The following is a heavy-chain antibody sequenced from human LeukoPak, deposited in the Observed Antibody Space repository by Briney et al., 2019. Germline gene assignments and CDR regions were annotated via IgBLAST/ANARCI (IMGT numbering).Heavy chain of an antibody. CDR1: GYTFTSNY. J-gene: IGHJ4*02. CDR2: IYPRDGST. Sequence: ASVKVSCKASGYTFTSNYIHWVRQAPGQGLEWMGMIYPRDGSTSYAQKFQGRVTVTRVTSTSTVHMELSGLRSEDTAVYYCARDQEGFDYWGQGTLVTVSS. V-gene: IGHV1-46*01. CDR3: ARDQEGFDY.